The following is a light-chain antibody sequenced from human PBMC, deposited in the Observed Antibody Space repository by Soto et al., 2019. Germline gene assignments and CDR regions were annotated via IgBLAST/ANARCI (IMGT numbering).Light chain of an antibody. Sequence: QSVLTQPASVSGSPGQSITISCTGTNSDLGSYNLVSWFQQHPGKAPKLMIYEVFNRPSGVSNRFSGSKSGSTASLTISGLQAEDEADYYCTSYTLDSTLVFGGGTKVTVL. CDR2: EVF. CDR3: TSYTLDSTLV. V-gene: IGLV2-14*02. CDR1: NSDLGSYNL. J-gene: IGLJ2*01.